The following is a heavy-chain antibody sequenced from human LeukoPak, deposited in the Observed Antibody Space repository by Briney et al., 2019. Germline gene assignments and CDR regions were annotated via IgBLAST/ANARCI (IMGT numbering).Heavy chain of an antibody. CDR3: ARDYDILTGYYAGDY. J-gene: IGHJ4*02. CDR1: GYTFTGYY. CDR2: INPSSGGT. V-gene: IGHV1-2*06. D-gene: IGHD3-9*01. Sequence: ASVKVSCKASGYTFTGYYMHWVRQAPGQGLEWMGRINPSSGGTNYAQKFQGRVTMTRDTSISTAYMELSRLRSDDTAVYYCARDYDILTGYYAGDYWGQGTLVTVSS.